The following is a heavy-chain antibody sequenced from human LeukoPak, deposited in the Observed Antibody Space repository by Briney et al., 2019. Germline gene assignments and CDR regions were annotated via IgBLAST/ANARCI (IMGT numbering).Heavy chain of an antibody. Sequence: GGSLRLSCAASGFTFSSYAMSWVRQAPGKGLKWVSATSGSGGNTYYADSVKGRFTISRDNSKNTLYLQMNSLRAEDTAVYYCARRGESTNYGDYRFDSWGQGTLVTVSS. CDR1: GFTFSSYA. D-gene: IGHD4-17*01. CDR3: ARRGESTNYGDYRFDS. J-gene: IGHJ4*02. V-gene: IGHV3-23*01. CDR2: TSGSGGNT.